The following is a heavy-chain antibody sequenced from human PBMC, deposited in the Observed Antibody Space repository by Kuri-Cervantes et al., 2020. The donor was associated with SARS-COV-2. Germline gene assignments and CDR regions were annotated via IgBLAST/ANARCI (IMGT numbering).Heavy chain of an antibody. CDR3: AREIERGTVVIAYMGYFDY. J-gene: IGHJ4*02. CDR1: GYTFTGYY. D-gene: IGHD4-23*01. Sequence: ASVKVSCKASGYTFTGYYMHWVRQAPGQGLEWMGWINPNSGGTNYAQKLQGRVTMTTDTSTSTAYMELRSLRSDDTAVYYCAREIERGTVVIAYMGYFDYWGQGTRSTVSS. V-gene: IGHV1-2*02. CDR2: INPNSGGT.